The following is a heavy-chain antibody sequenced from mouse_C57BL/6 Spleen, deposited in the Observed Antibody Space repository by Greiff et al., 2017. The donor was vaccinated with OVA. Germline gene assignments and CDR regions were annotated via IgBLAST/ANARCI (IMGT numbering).Heavy chain of an antibody. J-gene: IGHJ4*01. CDR1: GFNIKDYY. CDR2: IDPEDGDT. CDR3: TTGTTVVDYAMDY. D-gene: IGHD1-1*01. Sequence: VHVKQSGAELVRPGASVKLSCTASGFNIKDYYMHWVKQRPEQGLEWIGRIDPEDGDTEYAPKFQGKATMTADTSSNTAYLQLSSLTSEDTAVYYCTTGTTVVDYAMDYWGQGTSVTVSS. V-gene: IGHV14-1*01.